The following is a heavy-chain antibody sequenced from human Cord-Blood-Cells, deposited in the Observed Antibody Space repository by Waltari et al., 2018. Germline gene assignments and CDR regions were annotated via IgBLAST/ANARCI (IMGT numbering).Heavy chain of an antibody. CDR3: ARERGVVVAAKYFQH. V-gene: IGHV3-48*02. J-gene: IGHJ1*01. Sequence: EVQLVESGGGLVQPGGSLRPSCAASGFTSSSYSLNRATQAPGKGLEWVSYISSSSSTIYYADSVKGRFTISRDNAKNSLYLQMNSLRDEDTAVYYCARERGVVVAAKYFQHWGQGTLVTVSS. CDR1: GFTSSSYS. CDR2: ISSSSSTI. D-gene: IGHD2-15*01.